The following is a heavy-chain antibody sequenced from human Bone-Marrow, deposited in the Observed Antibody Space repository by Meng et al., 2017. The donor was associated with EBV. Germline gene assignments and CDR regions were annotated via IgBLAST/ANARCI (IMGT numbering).Heavy chain of an antibody. CDR2: IYHSGST. V-gene: IGHV4-4*02. CDR1: GGPISSLNW. Sequence: LRAAGPRCVTASGTLSLTCALSGGPISSLNWLSWVPQPPGKGLEWIGEIYHSGSTHYNPSLKSRVTISVDKSKHQFSLKLSSVTAADTAVYYCVGAHYGDSSGYYYAYWGQGTLVTVSS. CDR3: VGAHYGDSSGYYYAY. D-gene: IGHD3-22*01. J-gene: IGHJ4*02.